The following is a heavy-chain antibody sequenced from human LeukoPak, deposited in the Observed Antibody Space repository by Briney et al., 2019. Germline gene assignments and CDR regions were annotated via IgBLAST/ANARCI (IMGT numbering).Heavy chain of an antibody. Sequence: GGSLGLSCAASGFTFSSYGMHWVRQAPGKGLEWVAVISYDGSNKYFADSVKGRFTISRDNSKNTLYLQMNSLRAEDTAVYYCAKDSGIAVAGTLRAFDIWGQGTMVTVSS. CDR3: AKDSGIAVAGTLRAFDI. CDR1: GFTFSSYG. J-gene: IGHJ3*02. D-gene: IGHD6-19*01. V-gene: IGHV3-30*18. CDR2: ISYDGSNK.